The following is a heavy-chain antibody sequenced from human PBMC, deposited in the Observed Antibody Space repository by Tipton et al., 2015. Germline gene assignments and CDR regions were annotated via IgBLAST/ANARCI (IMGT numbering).Heavy chain of an antibody. CDR3: ARDLEHGMDV. D-gene: IGHD5-24*01. V-gene: IGHV4-34*01. J-gene: IGHJ6*02. Sequence: TLSLTCAVYGGSFSGYYWSWIRQTPGEGLEWIGEINHGGSTNYNPSLKSRVTISVDTSKNQFSLKLNSVTAADTAVYYCARDLEHGMDVWGQGTTVTVSS. CDR1: GGSFSGYY. CDR2: INHGGST.